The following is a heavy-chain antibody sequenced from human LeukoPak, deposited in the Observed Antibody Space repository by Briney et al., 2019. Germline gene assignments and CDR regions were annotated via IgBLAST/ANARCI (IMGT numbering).Heavy chain of an antibody. CDR2: ISAYNGNT. CDR3: ARDWWYCSSTSCYTLHYYYYMDV. V-gene: IGHV1-18*01. J-gene: IGHJ6*03. D-gene: IGHD2-2*02. CDR1: GYTFTSYG. Sequence: ASVKVSCKASGYTFTSYGISWVRQAPGQGLEWMGLISAYNGNTNYAQKLQGRVTMTTDTSTSTAYMELRSLRSDDTAVYYCARDWWYCSSTSCYTLHYYYYMDVWGKGTTVTVSS.